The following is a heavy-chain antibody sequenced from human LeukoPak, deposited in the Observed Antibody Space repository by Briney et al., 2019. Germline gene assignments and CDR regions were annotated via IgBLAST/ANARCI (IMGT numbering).Heavy chain of an antibody. J-gene: IGHJ4*02. Sequence: GGSLRLSCTASGFSFSSYAMSWVRQAPGKGLEWVSAISGSGGSTYYADSVKGRFTISRDNSKNTLYLQMNSLRAEDTAVYYCACGYSIRTVDYWGQGTLVTVSS. D-gene: IGHD6-13*01. CDR2: ISGSGGST. CDR1: GFSFSSYA. CDR3: ACGYSIRTVDY. V-gene: IGHV3-23*01.